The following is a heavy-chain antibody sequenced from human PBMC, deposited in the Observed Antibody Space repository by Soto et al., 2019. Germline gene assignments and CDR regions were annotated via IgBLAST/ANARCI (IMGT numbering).Heavy chain of an antibody. CDR2: INTDGTYL. CDR3: ARGGYDFWSGYYPYSSSWYRADPWDY. V-gene: IGHV3-21*04. J-gene: IGHJ4*02. CDR1: GFTFSTYI. D-gene: IGHD3-3*01. Sequence: GGSLRLSCAASGFTFSTYIMNWVRQAPGKGLEWVSSINTDGTYLYHADSVKGRFTISRDNAKNSLYLQMNSLRAEDTAVYYCARGGYDFWSGYYPYSSSWYRADPWDYWGQGTLVTVAS.